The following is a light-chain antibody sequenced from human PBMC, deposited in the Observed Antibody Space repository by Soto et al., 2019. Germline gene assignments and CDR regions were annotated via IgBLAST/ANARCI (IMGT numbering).Light chain of an antibody. Sequence: EIVLTQSPGTLSLSPGERATLSCRASQSVAANYLAWYQQKRGQAPRLLIYGASSRATGIPARFSGSGSRTDFTLTISSLEPEDFAIYYCQQRSYWITFGQGTRLEI. V-gene: IGKV3D-20*02. J-gene: IGKJ5*01. CDR3: QQRSYWIT. CDR1: QSVAANY. CDR2: GAS.